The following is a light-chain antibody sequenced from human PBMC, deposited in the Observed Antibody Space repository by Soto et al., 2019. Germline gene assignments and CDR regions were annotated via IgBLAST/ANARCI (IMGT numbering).Light chain of an antibody. J-gene: IGLJ3*02. CDR3: QTWGTGIRV. CDR2: LNSDGSH. Sequence: QSVLTQPPSASASLGASVKLTCTLSSGHSNYVIAWHQQRPEKGPRYLMKLNSDGSHTKGDGIPDCFSGSSSGAERYLTISNLQSEDEADYYCQTWGTGIRVFGGGTKLTVL. CDR1: SGHSNYV. V-gene: IGLV4-69*01.